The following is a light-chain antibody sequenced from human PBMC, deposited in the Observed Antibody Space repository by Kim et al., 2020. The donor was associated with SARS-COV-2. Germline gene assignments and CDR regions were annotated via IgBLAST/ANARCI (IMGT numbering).Light chain of an antibody. CDR1: QGISKN. J-gene: IGKJ4*01. Sequence: ASVGDRVTITCRASQGISKNLNWYQQKPGKAPKVLIYDASNLETGVPSRVSGSGFGTEFTFTISSLQPEDVATYFCQQYDNLPLSFGGGTKVDIK. CDR2: DAS. V-gene: IGKV1-33*01. CDR3: QQYDNLPLS.